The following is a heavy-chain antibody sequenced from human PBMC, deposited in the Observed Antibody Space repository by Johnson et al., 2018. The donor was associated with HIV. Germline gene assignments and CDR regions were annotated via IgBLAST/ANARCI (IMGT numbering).Heavy chain of an antibody. CDR2: ISRSGSTI. CDR1: GFTFSDYY. J-gene: IGHJ3*02. D-gene: IGHD1-26*01. CDR3: AKEGAWEVRPGAFDI. Sequence: QVQLVESGGGLVKPGGSLRLSCAASGFTFSDYYMSWIRQAPGKGLEWVSYISRSGSTIYYADSVKGRFTISRDNSKNTMDLQMNSLRAEDTAVYYCAKEGAWEVRPGAFDIWGQGTMVTVSS. V-gene: IGHV3-11*04.